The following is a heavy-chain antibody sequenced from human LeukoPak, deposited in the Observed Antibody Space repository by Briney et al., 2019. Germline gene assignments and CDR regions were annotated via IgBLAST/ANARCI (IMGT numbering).Heavy chain of an antibody. CDR3: AKVACSSTSCYRLGDAFDI. Sequence: GGSLRLPCAASGFTFDDYAMHWVRQAPGKGLEWVSGISWNSGSIGYADSVKGRFTISRDNAKNSLYLQMNSLRAEDTALYYCAKVACSSTSCYRLGDAFDIWGQGTMVTVSS. CDR1: GFTFDDYA. CDR2: ISWNSGSI. V-gene: IGHV3-9*01. J-gene: IGHJ3*02. D-gene: IGHD2-2*02.